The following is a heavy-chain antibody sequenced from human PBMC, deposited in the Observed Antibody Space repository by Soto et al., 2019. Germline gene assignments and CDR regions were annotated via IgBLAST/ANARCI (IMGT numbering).Heavy chain of an antibody. J-gene: IGHJ4*02. D-gene: IGHD3-3*01. Sequence: PTETLTLTFTVSGFSLSNSIMGVSWIRQPPGKALEWLAHIFLNDEKSYSTSLKSRLTISKDTSKSQVVLTMTNMDPVDTATYYCARIVDYDFWSGSDHYFDYWGQGTLVTVSS. CDR2: IFLNDEK. V-gene: IGHV2-26*01. CDR1: GFSLSNSIMG. CDR3: ARIVDYDFWSGSDHYFDY.